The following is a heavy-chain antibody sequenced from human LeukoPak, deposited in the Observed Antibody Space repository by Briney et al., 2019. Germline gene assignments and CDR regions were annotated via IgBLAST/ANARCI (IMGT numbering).Heavy chain of an antibody. Sequence: GGSLRLSCAASGFTFSDYWMHWVRRAPGKGLVWVSRIDSPGTSTSYADSVKGRFTISRDNVKNTLYLQMNSLRAEDTAVYYCTRDRRYGGMDVWGQGTTVTVSS. CDR1: GFTFSDYW. D-gene: IGHD3-10*01. J-gene: IGHJ6*02. V-gene: IGHV3-74*01. CDR2: IDSPGTST. CDR3: TRDRRYGGMDV.